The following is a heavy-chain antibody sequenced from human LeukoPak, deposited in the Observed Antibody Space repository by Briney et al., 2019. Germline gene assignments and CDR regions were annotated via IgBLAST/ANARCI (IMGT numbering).Heavy chain of an antibody. CDR3: ASGYGDYVGIENYFDY. Sequence: KPSETLSLTCTISGASISTYYWTWIRQPAGKGLEWIGRIYTSGTTNYNPSLKNRVTMSVDTSKNQFSLKLSSVTAADTAVYYCASGYGDYVGIENYFDYWGQGTLVTVSS. CDR2: IYTSGTT. V-gene: IGHV4-4*07. D-gene: IGHD4-17*01. J-gene: IGHJ4*02. CDR1: GASISTYY.